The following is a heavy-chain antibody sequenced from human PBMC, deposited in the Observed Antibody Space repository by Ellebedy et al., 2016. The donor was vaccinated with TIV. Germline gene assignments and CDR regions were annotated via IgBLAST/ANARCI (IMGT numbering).Heavy chain of an antibody. D-gene: IGHD1-14*01. J-gene: IGHJ6*02. Sequence: GGSLRLXXAVSGFTFSVNWMSWVRQAPGQGLEWVANIKQDGSEKYYVDSVKGRFTISRDNAKNTLYLQMNSLRDEDTGVYYCVRDGRTAGTDYYLGKDVWGQGTTVTVSS. V-gene: IGHV3-7*01. CDR2: IKQDGSEK. CDR1: GFTFSVNW. CDR3: VRDGRTAGTDYYLGKDV.